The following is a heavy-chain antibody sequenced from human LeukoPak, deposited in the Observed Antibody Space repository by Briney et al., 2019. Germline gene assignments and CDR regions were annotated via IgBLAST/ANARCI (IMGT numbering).Heavy chain of an antibody. D-gene: IGHD5-18*01. CDR2: IWYDGRSE. V-gene: IGHV3-33*01. J-gene: IGHJ4*02. CDR1: GFIFSSNG. Sequence: GGSLRLSCAASGFIFSSNGMHWVRQAPGKGLEWVAYIWYDGRSEDYVDSVKGRFTISRDNAKNSLYLQMNSLRAEDTAVYYCARDWGSYGYDDWGQGTLVTVSS. CDR3: ARDWGSYGYDD.